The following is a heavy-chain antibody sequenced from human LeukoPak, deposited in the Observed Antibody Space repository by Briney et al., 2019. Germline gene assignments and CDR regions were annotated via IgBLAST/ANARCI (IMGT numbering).Heavy chain of an antibody. CDR1: GDSISSGGYY. Sequence: SETLSLTCTVSGDSISSGGYYWSWIRQRPGEGLEWIGYIYYSGNTYYTPSLKSRVTISLDTSKNQFSLKLSFVAAADTAVYYCAKYDYYDSSGYFYAGDWGQGTLVTVSS. V-gene: IGHV4-31*03. D-gene: IGHD3-22*01. CDR3: AKYDYYDSSGYFYAGD. J-gene: IGHJ4*02. CDR2: IYYSGNT.